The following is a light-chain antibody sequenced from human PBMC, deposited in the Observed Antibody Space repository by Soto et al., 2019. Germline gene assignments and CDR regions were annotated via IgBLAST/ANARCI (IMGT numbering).Light chain of an antibody. J-gene: IGLJ1*01. Sequence: QSLLTQPSSGSGSPGQSITISCTGTISDIGTYNFVSWYQQLPGEAPKFMIYDDIKRPSGVSDRFSGSKSGNTASLTISGLQAEDEADYYCSSYIPTSVIYVFGTGTKVNVL. CDR3: SSYIPTSVIYV. V-gene: IGLV2-14*02. CDR2: DDI. CDR1: ISDIGTYNF.